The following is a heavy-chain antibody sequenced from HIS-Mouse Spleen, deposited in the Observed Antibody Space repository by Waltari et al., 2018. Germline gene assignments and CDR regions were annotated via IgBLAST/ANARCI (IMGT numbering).Heavy chain of an antibody. Sequence: QVQLVQSGAEVKKPGSSVKVSYKASGGTFSSYAISWVRQAPGQGLEWRGRLIPIRGIANYAQKFQGRVTITADKSTSTAYMELSSLRSEDTAVYYCASGLTGTDAFDIWGQGTMVTVSS. CDR1: GGTFSSYA. CDR3: ASGLTGTDAFDI. V-gene: IGHV1-69*04. CDR2: LIPIRGIA. D-gene: IGHD1-20*01. J-gene: IGHJ3*02.